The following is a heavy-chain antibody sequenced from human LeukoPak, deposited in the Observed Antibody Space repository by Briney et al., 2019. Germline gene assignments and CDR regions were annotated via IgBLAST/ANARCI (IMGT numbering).Heavy chain of an antibody. Sequence: ASVKVSCKASGYTFTSYGISWVRQAPGQGLEWMGWISAYNGNTNYAQKLQGRVTMTTDTSTSTAYMELRSLRSDDTAVYYCARDGHDYGDYSYYYGMDVWGQGTTVTVSS. CDR3: ARDGHDYGDYSYYYGMDV. CDR2: ISAYNGNT. V-gene: IGHV1-18*01. D-gene: IGHD4-17*01. CDR1: GYTFTSYG. J-gene: IGHJ6*02.